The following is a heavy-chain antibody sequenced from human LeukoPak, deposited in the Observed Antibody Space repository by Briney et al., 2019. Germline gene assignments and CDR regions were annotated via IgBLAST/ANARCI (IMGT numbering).Heavy chain of an antibody. Sequence: GGSLRLSCAASGFTFRDYCMSWVRQAPGKGLEWVSYVSSSSTYTNYADSVKDRFTISRDNAKNSLYLQMNSLRAEDTAVYYCARGMTTVLDYWGQGTLVTVSS. CDR1: GFTFRDYC. V-gene: IGHV3-11*05. CDR2: VSSSSTYT. D-gene: IGHD4-17*01. CDR3: ARGMTTVLDY. J-gene: IGHJ4*02.